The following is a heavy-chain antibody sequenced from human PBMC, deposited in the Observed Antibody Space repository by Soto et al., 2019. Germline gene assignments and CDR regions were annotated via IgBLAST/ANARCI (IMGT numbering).Heavy chain of an antibody. J-gene: IGHJ5*02. CDR2: TYFRSKWYN. Sequence: PSQTLSLTCAISGDSVSSNTASWNWIRQSPSRGLEWLGRTYFRSKWYNDYAGSVKSRIIINPDTSNNQFSLQLNSVTPEDTAVYFCAKGDNLGPKTGYAFNPWGQGIMVTVS. CDR3: AKGDNLGPKTGYAFNP. V-gene: IGHV6-1*01. D-gene: IGHD5-12*01. CDR1: GDSVSSNTAS.